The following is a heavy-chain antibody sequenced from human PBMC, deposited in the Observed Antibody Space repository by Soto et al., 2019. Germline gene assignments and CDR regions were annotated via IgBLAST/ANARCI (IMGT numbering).Heavy chain of an antibody. Sequence: GGSLRLSCAAAGFTFGSYAMSWVRQAPGKGLEWVSAISAGGASTYFADSVKGRFTISRDNSKNTLYLQMSTLRAEVTAVYYCAKDQTWIQLRFDAWGQGTLVTVSS. CDR2: ISAGGAST. CDR3: AKDQTWIQLRFDA. J-gene: IGHJ5*02. V-gene: IGHV3-23*01. CDR1: GFTFGSYA. D-gene: IGHD5-12*01.